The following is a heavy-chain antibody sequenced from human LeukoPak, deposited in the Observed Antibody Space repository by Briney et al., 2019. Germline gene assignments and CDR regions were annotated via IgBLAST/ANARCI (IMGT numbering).Heavy chain of an antibody. CDR2: IRYDGSNK. J-gene: IGHJ4*02. CDR3: AKDVVRPTSGAPGY. V-gene: IGHV3-30*02. CDR1: GFTFSSYG. D-gene: IGHD3-10*01. Sequence: GGSLRLSCAASGFTFSSYGMHWVRQAPGKGLEWVAFIRYDGSNKYYADSVKGRFTISRDNSKNTLYLQMNSLRAEDTAVYYCAKDVVRPTSGAPGYWGQGTLVTVSS.